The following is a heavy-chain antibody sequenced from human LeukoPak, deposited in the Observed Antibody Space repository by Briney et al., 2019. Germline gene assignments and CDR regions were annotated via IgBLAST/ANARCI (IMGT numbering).Heavy chain of an antibody. J-gene: IGHJ4*02. V-gene: IGHV3-23*01. D-gene: IGHD6-19*01. Sequence: PGGSLRLSCAASGFSFSAYDMTWVRQAPGKGLEWVSSVDVSGTTFYTDSVKGRFTISRDNSKSTLYLQMSTLRAEDTAVYYCAKDQKPVTGTDFWGQGTLVTVSS. CDR2: VDVSGTT. CDR3: AKDQKPVTGTDF. CDR1: GFSFSAYD.